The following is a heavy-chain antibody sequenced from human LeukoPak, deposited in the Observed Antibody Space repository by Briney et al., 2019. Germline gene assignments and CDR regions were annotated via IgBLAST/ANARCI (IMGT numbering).Heavy chain of an antibody. CDR1: GYTXTGYY. Sequence: ASVKVSCKASGYTXTGYYMHWVRQAPGQGLEWMGWINPNSGGTNYAQKFQGRVTMTRDTSISTAYTELSRLRSDDTAVYYCARDLEEYSSSSGGYWGQGTLVTVSS. D-gene: IGHD6-6*01. CDR2: INPNSGGT. CDR3: ARDLEEYSSSSGGY. J-gene: IGHJ4*02. V-gene: IGHV1-2*02.